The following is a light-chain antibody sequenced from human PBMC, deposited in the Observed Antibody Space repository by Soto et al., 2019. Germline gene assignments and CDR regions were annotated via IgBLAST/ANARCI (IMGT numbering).Light chain of an antibody. V-gene: IGKV3-15*01. J-gene: IGKJ3*01. CDR1: QSVSSN. CDR3: QHRNNWPGFT. CDR2: GAS. Sequence: EIVMTQSPATLSVSPGERATLSCRASQSVSSNLAWYQQKPGQAPRLLIYGASTRATGIPARFSGSGSGTEFTLTISSLEPEDFAVYYCQHRNNWPGFTFGPGTKVDIK.